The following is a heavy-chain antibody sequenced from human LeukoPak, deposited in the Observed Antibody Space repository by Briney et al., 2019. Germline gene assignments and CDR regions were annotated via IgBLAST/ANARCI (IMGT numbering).Heavy chain of an antibody. CDR2: IYGGGSV. CDR1: GFTVRSNY. V-gene: IGHV3-53*05. J-gene: IGHJ4*02. CDR3: AKDARRTFGLSSGLYRGSYYFDY. Sequence: GGSLRLSCAASGFTVRSNYMSWVRQAPGKGLEWVSIIYGGGSVFYADSVKGRFTISRDNSKNTLYLQMNSLRAEDTAVYYCAKDARRTFGLSSGLYRGSYYFDYWGQGTLVTVSS. D-gene: IGHD6-19*01.